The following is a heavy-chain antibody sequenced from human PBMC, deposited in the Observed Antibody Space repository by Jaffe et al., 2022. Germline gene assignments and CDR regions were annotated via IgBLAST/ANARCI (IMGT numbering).Heavy chain of an antibody. CDR1: GYSISSGYY. V-gene: IGHV4-38-2*02. CDR3: AREPRGIDY. J-gene: IGHJ4*02. D-gene: IGHD3-10*01. Sequence: QVQLQESGPGLVKPSETLSLTCAVSGYSISSGYYWGWIRQPPGKGLEWIGSIYHSGSTYYNPSLKSRVTISVDTSKNQFSLKLSSVTAADTAVYYCAREPRGIDYWGQGTLVTVSS. CDR2: IYHSGST.